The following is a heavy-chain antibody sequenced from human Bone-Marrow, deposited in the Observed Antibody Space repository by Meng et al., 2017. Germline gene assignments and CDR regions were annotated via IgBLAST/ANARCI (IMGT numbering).Heavy chain of an antibody. CDR2: IPYSGST. CDR3: ARAIATRPDVFDY. CDR1: SGSINSYF. J-gene: IGHJ4*02. D-gene: IGHD6-6*01. Sequence: QVQPQEPGPGLVKPSETLSLTCTVSSGSINSYFWSWIRQPPGKGPEWIGYIPYSGSTNYNPSLKSRVTISVDTSKNQFSLKLSSVTAADTAVYYCARAIATRPDVFDYWGQGTLVTVSS. V-gene: IGHV4-59*01.